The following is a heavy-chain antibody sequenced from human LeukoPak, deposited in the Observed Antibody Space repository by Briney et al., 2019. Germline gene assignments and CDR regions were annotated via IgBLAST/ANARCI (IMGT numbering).Heavy chain of an antibody. V-gene: IGHV4-59*01. Sequence: SETLSLTCTVSGGSISSYYWSWIRQPPGKGLEWIGYIYYSGSTNYNPSLKSRVTISVDTSKNQFSLKMTSVTAADAAVYYCARADNFDFWSGSMDYWGQGILVAVSS. J-gene: IGHJ4*02. D-gene: IGHD3-3*01. CDR2: IYYSGST. CDR1: GGSISSYY. CDR3: ARADNFDFWSGSMDY.